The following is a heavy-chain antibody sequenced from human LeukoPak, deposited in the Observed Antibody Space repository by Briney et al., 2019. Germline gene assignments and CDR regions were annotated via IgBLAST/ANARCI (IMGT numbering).Heavy chain of an antibody. D-gene: IGHD3-22*01. V-gene: IGHV3-30*02. CDR1: GFSFSSYG. J-gene: IGHJ4*02. CDR2: MRHDGTNK. Sequence: GGSLRLSCAASGFSFSSYGMHWVRQAPGKGLEWVAFMRHDGTNKYYPDSVKGRFTISRDNSKNTLYLQMNSLRAEDTAVYYCAKDAYYYDSSGYQNYWGQGTLVTVSS. CDR3: AKDAYYYDSSGYQNY.